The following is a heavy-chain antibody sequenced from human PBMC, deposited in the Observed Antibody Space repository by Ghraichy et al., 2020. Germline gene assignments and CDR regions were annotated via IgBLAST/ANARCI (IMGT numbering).Heavy chain of an antibody. Sequence: GGSLRLSCAASGFTVSSNYMSWVRQAPGKGLELVSVIYSGGSTYYADSVKGRFTISRDNSKNTLYLQMNSLRAEDTAVYYCARAGAPYYFDYWGQGTLVTVSS. CDR1: GFTVSSNY. V-gene: IGHV3-66*01. J-gene: IGHJ4*02. CDR3: ARAGAPYYFDY. D-gene: IGHD3-10*01. CDR2: IYSGGST.